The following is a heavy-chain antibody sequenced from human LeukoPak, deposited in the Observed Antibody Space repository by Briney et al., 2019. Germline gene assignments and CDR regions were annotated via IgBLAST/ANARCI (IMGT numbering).Heavy chain of an antibody. CDR3: ARDEGVYRIYYYYGMDV. V-gene: IGHV3-30-3*01. Sequence: GGSLRLSCAASGFTFSSYAMHWVRQAPGKGLEWVAVISYDGSNKYYADSVKGRFTISRDNSKNTLYLQMNSLRAEDTAVYYCARDEGVYRIYYYYGMDVWGQGTTVTVSS. J-gene: IGHJ6*02. CDR2: ISYDGSNK. D-gene: IGHD3-10*01. CDR1: GFTFSSYA.